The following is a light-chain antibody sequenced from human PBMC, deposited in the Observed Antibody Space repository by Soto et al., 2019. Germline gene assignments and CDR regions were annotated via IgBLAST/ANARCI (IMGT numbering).Light chain of an antibody. V-gene: IGLV1-44*01. Sequence: VLTQPPSASGTPGQRVTISCSGGSSNIGSNTVNWYHQLPGTAPKLLIYSDNQRPSGVPDRFSGSKAGTSASLAISGLQSEDEADYYCAAWDDSLNGPVFGGGTKLTVL. CDR2: SDN. CDR3: AAWDDSLNGPV. J-gene: IGLJ3*02. CDR1: SSNIGSNT.